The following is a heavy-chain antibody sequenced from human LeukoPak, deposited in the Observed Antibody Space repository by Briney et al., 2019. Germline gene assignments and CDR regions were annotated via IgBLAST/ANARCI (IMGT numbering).Heavy chain of an antibody. CDR1: GFTFSSYA. V-gene: IGHV3-23*01. CDR2: ISGSGGST. CDR3: AKGPRGSSNYYYYMDV. J-gene: IGHJ6*03. Sequence: GGSLRLSCAASGFTFSSYAMSWVRQAPGKGLEWVSAISGSGGSTYYADSVKGRFTISRDNSKYTLYLQMNSLRAEDTAVYYCAKGPRGSSNYYYYMDVWGKGTTVTVSS. D-gene: IGHD6-6*01.